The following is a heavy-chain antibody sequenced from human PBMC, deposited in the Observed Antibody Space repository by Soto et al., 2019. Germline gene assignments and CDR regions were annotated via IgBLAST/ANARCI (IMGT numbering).Heavy chain of an antibody. D-gene: IGHD4-17*01. CDR3: AREAPYGDHFDY. V-gene: IGHV3-74*01. J-gene: IGHJ4*02. Sequence: EVQLVESGGGLVQPGGSLRLSCAASGFTFSSYWMHWVRQALGKGLVWVSRINSDGSSTSYADSVKGRFTISRDNAKNTLYLQMNSLRAEDTAVYYCAREAPYGDHFDYWGQGTLVTVSS. CDR2: INSDGSST. CDR1: GFTFSSYW.